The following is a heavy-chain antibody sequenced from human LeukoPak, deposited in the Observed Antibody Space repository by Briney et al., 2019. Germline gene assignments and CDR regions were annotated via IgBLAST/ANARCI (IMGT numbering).Heavy chain of an antibody. D-gene: IGHD6-13*01. CDR3: ARTPGIAAAGTKMDV. Sequence: ASVKVSCKASGYTFTGHYMHWVRQAPGQGLEWMGWINPNSGGTNYAQKFQGRVTMTRDTSISTAYMELSRLRSDDTAVYYCARTPGIAAAGTKMDVWGKGTTVTVSS. CDR1: GYTFTGHY. J-gene: IGHJ6*04. CDR2: INPNSGGT. V-gene: IGHV1-2*02.